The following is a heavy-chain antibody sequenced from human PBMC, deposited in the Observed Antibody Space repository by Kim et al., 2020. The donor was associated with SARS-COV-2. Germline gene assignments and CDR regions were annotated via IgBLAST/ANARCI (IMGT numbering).Heavy chain of an antibody. Sequence: GGSLRLSCAASGFTFSSYAMSWVRQAPGKGLEWVSAISGSGGSTYYADSVKGRFTISRDNSKNTLYLQMNSLRAEDTAVYYCAKDMVGEQQLSFFPIPYYYYYYGMDVWGQGTTVTVSS. V-gene: IGHV3-23*01. CDR2: ISGSGGST. J-gene: IGHJ6*02. CDR3: AKDMVGEQQLSFFPIPYYYYYYGMDV. CDR1: GFTFSSYA. D-gene: IGHD6-13*01.